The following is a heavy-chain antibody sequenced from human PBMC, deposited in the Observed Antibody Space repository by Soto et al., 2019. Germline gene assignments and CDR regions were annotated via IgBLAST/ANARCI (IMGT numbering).Heavy chain of an antibody. V-gene: IGHV4-4*02. Sequence: QVQLQESGPGLVKPSGTLSLTCAVSGGSISSSNWWSWVRQPPGKGLEWIGEISHSGSTNYNPSLKSRVTISVDKSKNQFSLKLSSVSAADTAVYYCARVGDYGDFGAFEFWGQGTMVTVSS. D-gene: IGHD4-17*01. CDR2: ISHSGST. J-gene: IGHJ3*01. CDR3: ARVGDYGDFGAFEF. CDR1: GGSISSSNW.